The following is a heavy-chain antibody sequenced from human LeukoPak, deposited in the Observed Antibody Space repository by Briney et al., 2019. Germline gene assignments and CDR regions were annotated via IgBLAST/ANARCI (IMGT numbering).Heavy chain of an antibody. J-gene: IGHJ3*02. CDR3: ARHVAIFGVVIIYNDAFDI. Sequence: SETLSLNCTVSGGSITSSSYYWGWIRQPPGKGLEWIGSIYYSGRTYYNPSLNSRVTISLDTSNNQFSLKLNSVTAADTAVYYCARHVAIFGVVIIYNDAFDIWGQGTMVTVSS. D-gene: IGHD3-3*01. CDR2: IYYSGRT. V-gene: IGHV4-39*01. CDR1: GGSITSSSYY.